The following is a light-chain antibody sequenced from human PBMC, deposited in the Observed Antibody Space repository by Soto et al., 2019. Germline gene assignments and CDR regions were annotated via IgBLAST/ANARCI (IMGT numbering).Light chain of an antibody. V-gene: IGLV1-40*01. CDR3: QSYDSSLSVWV. J-gene: IGLJ3*02. Sequence: QSVLTQPPSVSGAPGQRVTISCTGSSSNIGAGYDVHRYHQLPGTAPKLLIYGNNNRPSGVPDRFSGSRSGTSASLAITGLQAEDEADYYCQSYDSSLSVWVFGGGTKVTVL. CDR1: SSNIGAGYD. CDR2: GNN.